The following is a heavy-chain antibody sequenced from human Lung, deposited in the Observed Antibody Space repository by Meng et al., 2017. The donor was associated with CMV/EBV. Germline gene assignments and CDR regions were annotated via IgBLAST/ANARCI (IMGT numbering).Heavy chain of an antibody. CDR2: INQDGSQK. CDR3: ARVAAAGRGMDV. D-gene: IGHD6-13*01. V-gene: IGHV3-7*04. Sequence: GGSLRLSCAASGFTFSSHWMTWVRQAPGKGLEWVANINQDGSQKNYVDSVKGRFTISRDNVKNSLFLQMNSLRAEDTAVYYCARVAAAGRGMDVWGQGTTVTVSS. J-gene: IGHJ6*02. CDR1: GFTFSSHW.